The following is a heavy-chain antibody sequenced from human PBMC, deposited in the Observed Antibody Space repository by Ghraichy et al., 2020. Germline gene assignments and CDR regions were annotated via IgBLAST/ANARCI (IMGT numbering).Heavy chain of an antibody. Sequence: SETLSLTCAVSGVSISSTSYYWGWIRQTPGKGLEWIASVYYSGSAYYNPSLKSRVTISADTSKNQFSLRLSSVTATDTDVYFCMKLSEQWLGGLFDPWGQGTLLTVAS. CDR3: MKLSEQWLGGLFDP. J-gene: IGHJ5*02. CDR1: GVSISSTSYY. CDR2: VYYSGSA. V-gene: IGHV4-39*01. D-gene: IGHD6-19*01.